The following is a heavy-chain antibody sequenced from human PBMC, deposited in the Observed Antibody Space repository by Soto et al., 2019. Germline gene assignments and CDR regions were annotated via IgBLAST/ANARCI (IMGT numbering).Heavy chain of an antibody. CDR2: IRSKAYGGTT. CDR3: TRASMKYDFDY. CDR1: GFTFSSYA. D-gene: IGHD3-3*02. Sequence: QTGGSLRLSCAASGFTFSSYALHWVRQAPGKGLEWVGFIRSKAYGGTTEYAASVKGRFTISRDESKSIAYLQMNSLKTEDTAVYYCTRASMKYDFDYWGQGTLVTVSS. V-gene: IGHV3-49*04. J-gene: IGHJ4*02.